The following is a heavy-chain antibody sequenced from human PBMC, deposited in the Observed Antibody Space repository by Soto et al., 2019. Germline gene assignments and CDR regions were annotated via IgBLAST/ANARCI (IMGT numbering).Heavy chain of an antibody. V-gene: IGHV4-34*01. CDR2: INHSGST. D-gene: IGHD3-22*01. CDR1: GGSFSGYY. Sequence: SETLSLTCAVYGGSFSGYYWSWIRQPPGKGLEWIGEINHSGSTNYNPSLKSRVTISVDTSKNQFSLKLSSVTAADTAVYYCARVSYCDSSGYYQPYYYYGMDVWGQGTTVTVSS. J-gene: IGHJ6*02. CDR3: ARVSYCDSSGYYQPYYYYGMDV.